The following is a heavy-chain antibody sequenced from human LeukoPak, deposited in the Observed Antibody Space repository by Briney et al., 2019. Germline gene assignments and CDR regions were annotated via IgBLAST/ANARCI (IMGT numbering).Heavy chain of an antibody. CDR3: ARDWYHAIDY. D-gene: IGHD2-2*01. CDR1: GFIVSSNH. J-gene: IGHJ4*02. Sequence: GGSLRLSCAASGFIVSSNHMSWVRQAPGKGLEWVSVIYSGGGTYYADSVKGRFTISRDKSKNTLYLRMNSLRAEDTAVYYCARDWYHAIDYWGQGALVTVSS. V-gene: IGHV3-53*01. CDR2: IYSGGGT.